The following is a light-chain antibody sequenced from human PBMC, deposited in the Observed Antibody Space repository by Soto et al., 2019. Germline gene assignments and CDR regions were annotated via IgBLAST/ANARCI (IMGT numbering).Light chain of an antibody. CDR1: QSVSSY. CDR3: QQRSNWPPIT. J-gene: IGKJ5*01. V-gene: IGKV3-11*01. CDR2: DAS. Sequence: EIVLTQSQATLSLSPGERATISCRSSQSVSSYLAWYQQKPGQAPRLLIYDASNRATGIPARFSGSGSGTDFILTISSLEPEDFAVYYCQQRSNWPPITFGQGTRLEMK.